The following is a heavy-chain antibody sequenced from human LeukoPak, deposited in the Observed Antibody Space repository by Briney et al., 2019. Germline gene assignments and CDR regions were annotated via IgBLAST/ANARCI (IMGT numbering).Heavy chain of an antibody. CDR2: IWYDGSNK. CDR3: ARSRPDSSGWYSYYGMDV. CDR1: GFTFSSYG. Sequence: GRSLRLSCAASGFTFSSYGIHWVRQAPGKGLEWVAVIWYDGSNKYYADSVKGRFTISRDNSKNTLYLQMNSLRAEDTAVYYCARSRPDSSGWYSYYGMDVWGQGTTVTVSS. V-gene: IGHV3-33*01. J-gene: IGHJ6*02. D-gene: IGHD6-19*01.